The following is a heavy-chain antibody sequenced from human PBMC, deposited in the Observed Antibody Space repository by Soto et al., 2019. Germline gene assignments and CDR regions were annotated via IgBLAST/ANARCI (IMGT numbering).Heavy chain of an antibody. V-gene: IGHV1-18*01. Sequence: QVQLVQSGAEVKKPGASVKVSCKASGYTFTSYAISWVRQAPGQGLEWMGWISAYNGNTNYAQNLQGRVTMTTDTSTITAYMELRRLSSDDTPVYYCARDSPPIASWGQGTLVTVSS. CDR3: ARDSPPIAS. CDR1: GYTFTSYA. CDR2: ISAYNGNT. D-gene: IGHD3-3*02. J-gene: IGHJ5*02.